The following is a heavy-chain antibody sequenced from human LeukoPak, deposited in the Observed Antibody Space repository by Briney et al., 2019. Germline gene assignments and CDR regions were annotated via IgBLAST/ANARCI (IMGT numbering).Heavy chain of an antibody. Sequence: GASVKVSCKASGYTFTGYYMHWVRQAPGQGLEWMGWINPNSGGTNYAQKFQGRVTMTRDTSISTAYMELSRLRSDDTAVYYCARDFKRYSSGWYDYWGQGTLVTVSS. CDR3: ARDFKRYSSGWYDY. D-gene: IGHD6-19*01. CDR1: GYTFTGYY. V-gene: IGHV1-2*02. CDR2: INPNSGGT. J-gene: IGHJ4*02.